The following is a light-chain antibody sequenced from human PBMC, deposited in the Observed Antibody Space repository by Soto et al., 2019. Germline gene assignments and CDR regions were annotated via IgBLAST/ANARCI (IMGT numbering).Light chain of an antibody. CDR3: QQYSNCPSEWA. Sequence: EIVMTQSPATLSVSPGERATLSCRASRSVSNNLAWYQQKVGQAPRLLIFGASTRATGIPARFSGSGSGTEFTLTISSLQSEDFAVYYCQQYSNCPSEWAFGQGTKVEIK. J-gene: IGKJ1*01. V-gene: IGKV3-15*01. CDR1: RSVSNN. CDR2: GAS.